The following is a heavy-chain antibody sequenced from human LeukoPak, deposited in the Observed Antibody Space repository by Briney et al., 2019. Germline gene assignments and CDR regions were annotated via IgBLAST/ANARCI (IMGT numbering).Heavy chain of an antibody. J-gene: IGHJ4*02. CDR2: ISASGSGT. Sequence: PGGSLRLSCAASGLTFSSYSMSWVRQAPGKGLFWVSGISASGSGTYYADSVKGRLTISRDNSKNTLYLQMNSLRAEDTAVYYCAKDAAGPEYWGQGTLVTVSS. CDR3: AKDAAGPEY. CDR1: GLTFSSYS. V-gene: IGHV3-23*01. D-gene: IGHD6-13*01.